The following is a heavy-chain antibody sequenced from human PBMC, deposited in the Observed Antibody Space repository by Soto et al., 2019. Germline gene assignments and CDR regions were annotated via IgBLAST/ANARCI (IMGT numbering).Heavy chain of an antibody. Sequence: PGGSLRLSCAASGLTFSNYAMTWVRQGPGKGLEWVSGISGSGGRSYYADSVKGRFTISRDNSKSTLYLQMNSLRAEDTAVYYCAKVYLVWSSEQPYYFDYWGQGTLVTVSS. CDR1: GLTFSNYA. CDR2: ISGSGGRS. J-gene: IGHJ4*02. V-gene: IGHV3-23*01. CDR3: AKVYLVWSSEQPYYFDY. D-gene: IGHD3-16*01.